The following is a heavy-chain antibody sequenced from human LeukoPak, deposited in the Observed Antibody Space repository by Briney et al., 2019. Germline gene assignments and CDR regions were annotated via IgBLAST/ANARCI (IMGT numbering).Heavy chain of an antibody. V-gene: IGHV3-72*01. Sequence: GGSLRLSCAASGFTFSDHYMDWVRQAPGKGLEWVGRTRNKADSYTTEYAASVKGRFTISRDDSKNSLYLQMNSLKTEDTAVYYCARVAISWYYFDYRGQGTLVTVSS. CDR2: TRNKADSYTT. J-gene: IGHJ4*02. CDR1: GFTFSDHY. CDR3: ARVAISWYYFDY. D-gene: IGHD6-13*01.